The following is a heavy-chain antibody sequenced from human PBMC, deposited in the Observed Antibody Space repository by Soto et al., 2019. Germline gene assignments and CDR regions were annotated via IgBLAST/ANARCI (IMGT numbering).Heavy chain of an antibody. Sequence: EVQLVESGGGLVQPGGSLRLSCAASGFTLSDNWIHWVRRVPGKGLVWVSRTNSDGSSVTYADSVKGRFTLSRDNAKNTWFLPMDSLRVEDTAMYYCVRAPEQRPFDYWGQGTLVTVSS. CDR3: VRAPEQRPFDY. V-gene: IGHV3-74*03. CDR2: TNSDGSSV. J-gene: IGHJ4*02. CDR1: GFTLSDNW. D-gene: IGHD6-25*01.